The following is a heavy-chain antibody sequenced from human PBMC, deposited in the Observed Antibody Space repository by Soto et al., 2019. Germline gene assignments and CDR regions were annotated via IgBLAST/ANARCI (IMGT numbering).Heavy chain of an antibody. CDR2: IIPIFGTA. CDR1: GGTFSSYA. Sequence: ASVKVSCKASGGTFSSYAISWVRQAPGQGLEWMGGIIPIFGTANYAQKIKGRVTITADESTSTAYMELSSLRSEDTAEYYCARGGITIFGVVTDYFDYWGQGTLVTVSS. J-gene: IGHJ4*02. CDR3: ARGGITIFGVVTDYFDY. D-gene: IGHD3-3*01. V-gene: IGHV1-69*13.